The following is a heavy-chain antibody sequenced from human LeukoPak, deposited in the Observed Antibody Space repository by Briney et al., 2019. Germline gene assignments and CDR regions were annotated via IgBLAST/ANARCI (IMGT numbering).Heavy chain of an antibody. J-gene: IGHJ4*02. D-gene: IGHD3-22*01. V-gene: IGHV4-38-2*01. CDR3: ASGVYDSSGYYYDY. CDR1: GYSISSGYY. CDR2: IDRSGNT. Sequence: PSETLSLTCAVSGYSISSGYYWGWIRQSPGKGLEWIGRIDRSGNTYYNPPLKSRVAISVDTSSNQFSLRLTSVTAADTAVYYCASGVYDSSGYYYDYWGQGTLVTVSS.